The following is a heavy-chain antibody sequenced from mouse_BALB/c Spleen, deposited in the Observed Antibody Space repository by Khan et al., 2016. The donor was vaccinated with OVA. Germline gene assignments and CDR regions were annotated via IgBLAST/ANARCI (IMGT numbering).Heavy chain of an antibody. CDR3: TRHDYVAWFTY. CDR2: IDPFSGGT. V-gene: IGHV1S135*01. J-gene: IGHJ3*01. D-gene: IGHD2-4*01. Sequence: IQLVQSGPELMKPGASVKISCKASGYSFTSYYIHWVMQSHGKSLEWIGYIDPFSGGTTYNQKFKGKATLTVDKSSSTAYLHLSNLTSEDSAVYYCTRHDYVAWFTYWGQGTLVTVSA. CDR1: GYSFTSYY.